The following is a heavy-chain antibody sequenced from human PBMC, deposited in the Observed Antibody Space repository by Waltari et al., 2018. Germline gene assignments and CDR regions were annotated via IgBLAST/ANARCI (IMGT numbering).Heavy chain of an antibody. V-gene: IGHV1-69*01. CDR3: ARGSYRSSWFNLKAFHI. CDR1: GGSFRNYA. D-gene: IGHD6-13*01. CDR2: IIPIYGKT. Sequence: QVQLLQSGAEVKKPGSSVKVSCKASGGSFRNYAISWVRQAPGQGLEWMGGIIPIYGKTNSAQNVQGRLTITADESTTIAYMDLSSLRFEDTAVYYCARGSYRSSWFNLKAFHIWGQGTMVTVSS. J-gene: IGHJ3*02.